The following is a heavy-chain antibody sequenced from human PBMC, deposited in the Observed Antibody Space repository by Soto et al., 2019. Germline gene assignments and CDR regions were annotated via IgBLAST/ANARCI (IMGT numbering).Heavy chain of an antibody. J-gene: IGHJ6*02. CDR2: IIPIFGTA. CDR3: ARDPSKGSSTHPDV. V-gene: IGHV1-69*13. Sequence: GXSVKVSCKASGGTFSSYAISWVRQAPGQGLEWMGGIIPIFGTANYAQKFQGRVTITADESTSTAYMELSSLRSEDTAVYYCARDPSKGSSTHPDVWRQGTTVTVSS. CDR1: GGTFSSYA. D-gene: IGHD6-13*01.